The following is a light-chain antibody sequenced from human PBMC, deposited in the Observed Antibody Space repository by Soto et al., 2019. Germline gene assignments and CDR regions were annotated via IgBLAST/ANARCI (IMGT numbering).Light chain of an antibody. CDR2: KAS. CDR3: QQYNSYYT. CDR1: QSISSW. V-gene: IGKV1-5*03. J-gene: IGKJ2*01. Sequence: DIQMTQSPSTLSASVGDRVTITCRASQSISSWLAWYQQKPGKAPKLLIYKASSLESGVQSRFSGSGSGTEFTPTISSLQPDDFATYYYQQYNSYYTFGQGTNLEIK.